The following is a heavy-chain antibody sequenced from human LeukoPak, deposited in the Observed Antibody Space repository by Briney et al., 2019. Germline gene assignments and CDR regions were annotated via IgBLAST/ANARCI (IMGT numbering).Heavy chain of an antibody. V-gene: IGHV4-39*07. D-gene: IGHD3-10*01. CDR3: LGYYYGSGSYWDHWFDP. CDR1: GGSISSSSYY. CDR2: INHSGST. J-gene: IGHJ5*02. Sequence: SETLSLTCTVSGGSISSSSYYWSWIRQPPGKGLEWIGEINHSGSTNYNPSLKSRVTISVDTSKNQFSLKLSSVTAADTAVYYCLGYYYGSGSYWDHWFDPWGQGTLVTVSS.